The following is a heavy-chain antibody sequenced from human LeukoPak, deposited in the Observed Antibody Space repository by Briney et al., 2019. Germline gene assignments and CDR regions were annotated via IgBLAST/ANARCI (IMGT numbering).Heavy chain of an antibody. D-gene: IGHD3-10*01. V-gene: IGHV4-61*01. J-gene: IGHJ3*02. CDR1: RGSLSSNTYF. CDR3: ARTPILGGVRGFKVAFDI. CDR2: IYYSGNT. Sequence: SDTLSLTYAVSRGSLSSNTYFWSWIRQPPGKRLECIGYIYYSGNTNYNPSLNSRVNISGDTSKNQFSLKLSSVPAADTAVYYCARTPILGGVRGFKVAFDIWGQGTMVTVSS.